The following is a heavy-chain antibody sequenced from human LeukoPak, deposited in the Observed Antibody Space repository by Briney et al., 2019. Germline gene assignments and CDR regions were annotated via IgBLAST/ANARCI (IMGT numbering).Heavy chain of an antibody. CDR3: ARGEDGDYYFQH. CDR2: INHSGSS. Sequence: PSETLSLTCAVYGGSFSGYYWSWIRQPPGKGLEWIGEINHSGSSNYNPSLESRVTISVDTSKNQFSLKLSSATAADTAVYYCARGEDGDYYFQHWGQGTLVTVSS. V-gene: IGHV4-34*01. D-gene: IGHD4-17*01. CDR1: GGSFSGYY. J-gene: IGHJ1*01.